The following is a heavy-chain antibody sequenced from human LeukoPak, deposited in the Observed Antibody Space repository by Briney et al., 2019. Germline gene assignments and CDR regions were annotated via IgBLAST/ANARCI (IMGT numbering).Heavy chain of an antibody. J-gene: IGHJ4*02. CDR3: AKDGYSSGWTYYFDY. Sequence: PGGSLRLSCAASGFTFSSYGMSWVRQAPGKGLEWVSAISGSGGSTYYADSVKGRFTISRDNSKNTLYLQMNSLRAEDTAVYYCAKDGYSSGWTYYFDYWGQGTLVTVSS. D-gene: IGHD6-19*01. CDR2: ISGSGGST. CDR1: GFTFSSYG. V-gene: IGHV3-23*01.